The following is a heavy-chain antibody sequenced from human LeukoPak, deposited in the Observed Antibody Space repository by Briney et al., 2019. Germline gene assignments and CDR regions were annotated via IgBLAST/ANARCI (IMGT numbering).Heavy chain of an antibody. J-gene: IGHJ3*02. CDR2: IYYSGST. D-gene: IGHD3-22*01. Sequence: PSETLSLTCTVSGGSISSYYWSWIRQPPGKGLEWIGYIYYSGSTNYNPSLKSRVTISVDTSKNQFSLKLSSVTAADTAVYYCARDVPYDSSGALIGFDIWGQGTMVTVSS. CDR1: GGSISSYY. V-gene: IGHV4-59*01. CDR3: ARDVPYDSSGALIGFDI.